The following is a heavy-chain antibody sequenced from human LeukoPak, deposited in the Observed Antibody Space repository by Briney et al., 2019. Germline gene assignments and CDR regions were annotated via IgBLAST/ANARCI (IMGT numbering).Heavy chain of an antibody. Sequence: SVKVSCKASGGTFSSYAISWVRQAPGQGLEWMGGIIPIFGTANYAQKFQGRVTITADESTSTAYMELSSLRSEDTAVYYCARVRYPGAAAGTFIDYWGQGTLVTVSS. J-gene: IGHJ4*02. D-gene: IGHD6-13*01. V-gene: IGHV1-69*13. CDR2: IIPIFGTA. CDR3: ARVRYPGAAAGTFIDY. CDR1: GGTFSSYA.